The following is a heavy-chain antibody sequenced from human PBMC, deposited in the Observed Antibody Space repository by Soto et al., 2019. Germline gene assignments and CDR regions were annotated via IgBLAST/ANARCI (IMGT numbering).Heavy chain of an antibody. D-gene: IGHD6-19*01. CDR3: AKARDQQWVRLPFDY. J-gene: IGHJ4*02. CDR2: FSATSENT. V-gene: IGHV3-23*01. Sequence: EVQLLESGGGLVQPGGSLRLSCVGSGFFFSSYTMTWVRQAPGKGLEWVSSFSATSENTYYADSVSGRFTISRDNSKNTLFLQMNSLTAADTAMYYCAKARDQQWVRLPFDYWGQGILVIVSS. CDR1: GFFFSSYT.